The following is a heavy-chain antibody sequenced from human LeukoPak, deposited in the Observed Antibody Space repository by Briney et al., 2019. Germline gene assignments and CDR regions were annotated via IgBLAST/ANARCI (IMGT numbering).Heavy chain of an antibody. V-gene: IGHV1-18*01. J-gene: IGHJ3*02. Sequence: ASMKVSCKASGYTFTTYGISWVRQGPGQGLEWMGWISAYNGNTKNAQKFQGRVTMTTDTSTSTAYMELRSLRSDDTAVYYCARDPPGQLVSAFDIWGQGTMVTVSS. CDR1: GYTFTTYG. CDR2: ISAYNGNT. D-gene: IGHD6-6*01. CDR3: ARDPPGQLVSAFDI.